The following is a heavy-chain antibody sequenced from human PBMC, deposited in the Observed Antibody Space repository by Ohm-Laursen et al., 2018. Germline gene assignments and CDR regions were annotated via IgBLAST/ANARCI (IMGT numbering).Heavy chain of an antibody. V-gene: IGHV3-7*01. CDR2: VKHDGGET. J-gene: IGHJ4*02. CDR3: AKGGIRLAGAGPPYYDQ. D-gene: IGHD6-19*01. Sequence: GSLRLSCAASGFTFRSYWMTWVRQAPGKGLEWVANVKHDGGETYYVDSVKGRFTISRDNAKNSLYLQMSSLRVEDTAMYYCAKGGIRLAGAGPPYYDQWGQGTQVTVSS. CDR1: GFTFRSYW.